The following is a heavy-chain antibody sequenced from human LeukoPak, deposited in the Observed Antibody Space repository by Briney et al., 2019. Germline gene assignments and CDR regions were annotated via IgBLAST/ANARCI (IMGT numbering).Heavy chain of an antibody. J-gene: IGHJ5*02. CDR2: IYYSGST. CDR1: GGSISRYY. CDR3: AREEYSSGWAHNWFDP. V-gene: IGHV4-59*01. Sequence: SQTLSLTCTVSGGSISRYYWSWIRQPPGKGLEWIGYIYYSGSTNYNPSLKSRVTISVDTSKNQFSLKLSSVTAADTAVYYCAREEYSSGWAHNWFDPWGQGTLVTVSS. D-gene: IGHD6-19*01.